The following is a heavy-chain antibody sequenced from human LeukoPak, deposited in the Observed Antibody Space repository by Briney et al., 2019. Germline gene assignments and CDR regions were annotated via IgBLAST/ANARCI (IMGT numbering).Heavy chain of an antibody. Sequence: ASVKVSCKASGYTFTSYYMHWVRQAPGQGLEWMGIINPSGGSTSYAQKFQGRVTMTRDTSTSTVYMEPSSLRSEDTAVYYCARADIVVVPAATTTFDYWGQGTLVTVSS. CDR2: INPSGGST. CDR1: GYTFTSYY. J-gene: IGHJ4*02. D-gene: IGHD2-2*01. CDR3: ARADIVVVPAATTTFDY. V-gene: IGHV1-46*03.